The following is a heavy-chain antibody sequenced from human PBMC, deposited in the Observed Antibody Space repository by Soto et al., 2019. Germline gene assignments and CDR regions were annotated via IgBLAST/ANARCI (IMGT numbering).Heavy chain of an antibody. CDR3: PIRGSIVTDGWFDP. D-gene: IGHD1-26*01. Sequence: ASVKVSCKVSGYTLTELSMHWVRQAPGKGLEWMGGFDPEDGETIYAQKFQGRFTMTEDTSTDTAYMELSSLSSDDTAVYYCPIRGSIVTDGWFDPWGQGTLVTVSS. CDR1: GYTLTELS. J-gene: IGHJ5*02. V-gene: IGHV1-24*01. CDR2: FDPEDGET.